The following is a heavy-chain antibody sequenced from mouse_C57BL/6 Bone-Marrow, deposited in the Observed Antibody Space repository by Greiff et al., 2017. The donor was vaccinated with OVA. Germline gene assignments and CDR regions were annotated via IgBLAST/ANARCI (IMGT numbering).Heavy chain of an antibody. D-gene: IGHD1-1*01. CDR2: INPSTGGT. Sequence: EVQRVESGPELVKPGASVKISCKASGYSFTGYYMNWVKQSPEKSLEWIGEINPSTGGTTYNQKFKAKATLTVDKSSSTAYMQLKSLTSEDSAVYYCARVDYYGSSLLWGQGTTLTVSS. CDR3: ARVDYYGSSLL. V-gene: IGHV1-42*01. CDR1: GYSFTGYY. J-gene: IGHJ2*01.